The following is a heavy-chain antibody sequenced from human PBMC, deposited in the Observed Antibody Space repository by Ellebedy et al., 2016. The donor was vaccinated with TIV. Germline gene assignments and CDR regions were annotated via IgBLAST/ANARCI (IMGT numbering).Heavy chain of an antibody. J-gene: IGHJ6*02. Sequence: SETLSLXCAVSGASISSNNWWSWVRQPPGNGLEWIGDLFHTGRTNYNPSLKSRVTISVEKSKNQFSLVLRSVTAADTAIYYCARILTACYNQYYDGMGVWGQGTTVTVSS. CDR1: GASISSNNW. D-gene: IGHD3-9*01. CDR3: ARILTACYNQYYDGMGV. CDR2: LFHTGRT. V-gene: IGHV4-4*02.